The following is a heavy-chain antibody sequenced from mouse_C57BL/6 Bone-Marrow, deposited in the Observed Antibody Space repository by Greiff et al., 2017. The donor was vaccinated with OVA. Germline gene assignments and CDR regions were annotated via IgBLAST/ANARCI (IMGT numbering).Heavy chain of an antibody. D-gene: IGHD1-1*01. CDR1: GYSFTDYN. J-gene: IGHJ3*01. V-gene: IGHV1-39*01. CDR3: SSSYYYCNIPWFAY. CDR2: INPNYGTT. Sequence: EVQLQQSGPELVKPGASVKISCKASGYSFTDYNMNWVTQSNGKSLEWIGVINPNYGTTSYNQKFKGKATLTVYQSSSTSYMQLNSLTSEDSAVYYCSSSYYYCNIPWFAYWGQGTLVTVSA.